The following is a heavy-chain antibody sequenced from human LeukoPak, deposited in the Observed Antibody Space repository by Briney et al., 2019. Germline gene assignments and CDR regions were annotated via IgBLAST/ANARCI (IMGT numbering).Heavy chain of an antibody. D-gene: IGHD2-8*02. J-gene: IGHJ2*01. V-gene: IGHV3-7*01. CDR3: ARVRTEWYIDL. Sequence: GGSLRLSCAGSGFIFNSHWMTWVRQAPGMGLEWVGNIRQDGDEKFYADSVRGRFTISRDNAKNSLYLRLNSLRAEDTAIYYCARVRTEWYIDLGGRGTLVTVS. CDR1: GFIFNSHW. CDR2: IRQDGDEK.